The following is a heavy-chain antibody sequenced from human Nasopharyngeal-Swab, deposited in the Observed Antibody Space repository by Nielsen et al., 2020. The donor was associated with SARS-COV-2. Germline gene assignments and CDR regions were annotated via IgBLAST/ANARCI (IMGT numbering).Heavy chain of an antibody. CDR1: GFTFSSYG. Sequence: GESLKISCAASGFTFSSYGMHWVRQAPGKGLEWVAVIWYDGSNKYYADSVKGRFTISRDNSKNTLYLQMNSLRAEDTAVYYCARDLPLEGGYDSSGFWGQGTMVTVSS. CDR2: IWYDGSNK. J-gene: IGHJ3*01. V-gene: IGHV3-33*01. CDR3: ARDLPLEGGYDSSGF. D-gene: IGHD3-22*01.